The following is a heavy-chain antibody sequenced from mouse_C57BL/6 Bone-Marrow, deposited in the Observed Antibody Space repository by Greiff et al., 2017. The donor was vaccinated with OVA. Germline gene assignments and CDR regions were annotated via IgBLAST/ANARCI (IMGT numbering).Heavy chain of an antibody. V-gene: IGHV5-17*01. CDR1: GFTFSDYG. CDR2: ISSGSSTI. J-gene: IGHJ2*01. Sequence: DVKLVESGGGLVKPGGSLKLSCAASGFTFSDYGLHWVRQAPEKGLEWVAYISSGSSTIYYADTVKGRFTISSDNAKNTLFLQMTSLRSEDTAMYYCARRDGFDYWGQGTTLTVSS. CDR3: ARRDGFDY. D-gene: IGHD3-3*01.